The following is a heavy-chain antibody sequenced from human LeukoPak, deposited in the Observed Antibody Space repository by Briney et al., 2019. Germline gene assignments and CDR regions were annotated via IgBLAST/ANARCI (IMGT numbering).Heavy chain of an antibody. D-gene: IGHD3-10*01. CDR3: ARAEITMVRGVTYYYYGMDV. Sequence: SETLCLTCTVSGGSISNYYWSWIPQPPGKGLEWFGYIYYSGSTTYNPSLTSRVTISVDTSKNQFSLKLSSVTAADTAVYYCARAEITMVRGVTYYYYGMDVWGQGTTVTVSS. V-gene: IGHV4-59*01. J-gene: IGHJ6*02. CDR1: GGSISNYY. CDR2: IYYSGST.